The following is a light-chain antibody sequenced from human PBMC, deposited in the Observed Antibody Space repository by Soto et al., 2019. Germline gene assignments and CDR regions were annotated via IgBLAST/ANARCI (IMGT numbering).Light chain of an antibody. Sequence: EIVLTQSPGTLSVSPGERANLSCRASQSVSTNLAWFQQKPGQAPRLLIYGASTRATGIPARFSGSGSGTECTLTINSPQSEDLAVYYCQQSNNWPYTFVQWTKLEV. CDR3: QQSNNWPYT. CDR1: QSVSTN. J-gene: IGKJ2*01. CDR2: GAS. V-gene: IGKV3-15*01.